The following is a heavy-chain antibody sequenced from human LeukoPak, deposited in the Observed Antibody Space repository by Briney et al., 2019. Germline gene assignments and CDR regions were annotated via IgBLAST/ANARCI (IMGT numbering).Heavy chain of an antibody. Sequence: GGSLRLSCAASGFTFSDYYMNWIRQAPGKGLEWVSYISSNGRTIHYADSVKGRFTISRDNAKKSLFLQMDSLRAEDTAVYYCASGSFWNGYYNDDWGQGTLVTVSS. CDR2: ISSNGRTI. V-gene: IGHV3-11*04. D-gene: IGHD3-3*01. CDR3: ASGSFWNGYYNDD. J-gene: IGHJ4*02. CDR1: GFTFSDYY.